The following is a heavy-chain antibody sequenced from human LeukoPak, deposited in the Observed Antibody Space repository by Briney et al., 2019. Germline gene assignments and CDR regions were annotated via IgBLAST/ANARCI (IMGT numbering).Heavy chain of an antibody. Sequence: SETLSLTCAVYGGSFSGYYWSWIRQPPGKGLEWIGEINHSGSTNYNPSLKSRVTISVDTSKNQFSLKLSSVTAADTAVYYRARERTYDFWSGYYHYFDYWGQGTLVTVSS. CDR2: INHSGST. V-gene: IGHV4-34*01. J-gene: IGHJ4*02. D-gene: IGHD3-3*01. CDR3: ARERTYDFWSGYYHYFDY. CDR1: GGSFSGYY.